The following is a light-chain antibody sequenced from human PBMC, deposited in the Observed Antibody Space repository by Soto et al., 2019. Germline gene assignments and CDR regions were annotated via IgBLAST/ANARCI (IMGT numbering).Light chain of an antibody. CDR3: SSYAASNNWI. J-gene: IGLJ2*01. CDR1: SSDIGGYNY. V-gene: IGLV2-8*01. Sequence: QSVLTQPPSASGSPGQSVTISCTGTSSDIGGYNYVSWYQQHPGKAPKLMIYDVSKRPSGVPARFSGSKSGNTASLTVSGLQAEDEAHYFCSSYAASNNWIFGGGTKLTVL. CDR2: DVS.